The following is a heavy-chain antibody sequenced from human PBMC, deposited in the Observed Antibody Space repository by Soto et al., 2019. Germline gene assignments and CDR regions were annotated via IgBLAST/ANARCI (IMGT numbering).Heavy chain of an antibody. V-gene: IGHV2-5*02. D-gene: IGHD6-19*01. CDR3: AHHLIGWGDACDV. J-gene: IGHJ3*01. CDR2: IYWDDDK. CDR1: GFSLTTDGVG. Sequence: QITLKESGPTMVKPRQTLALTCTFSGFSLTTDGVGVSWIRQPPEKALEWLALIYWDDDKRYNSSLKNRLTITKDTSNNQVFLRFTNMDPVDTATYYSAHHLIGWGDACDVWCQGTLVTVSS.